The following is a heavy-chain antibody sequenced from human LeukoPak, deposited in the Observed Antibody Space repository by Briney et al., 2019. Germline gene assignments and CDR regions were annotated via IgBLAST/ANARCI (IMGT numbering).Heavy chain of an antibody. CDR3: AREQINSDYYDSSGSPDY. CDR2: ISSSGSTI. D-gene: IGHD3-22*01. V-gene: IGHV3-48*03. CDR1: GFTFDDYA. Sequence: GGSLRLSCAASGFTFDDYAMHWVRQAPGKGLEWVSYISSSGSTIYYADSVKGRFTISRDNAKNSLSLQMNSLRAEDTGVYYCAREQINSDYYDSSGSPDYWGQGTLVTVSS. J-gene: IGHJ4*02.